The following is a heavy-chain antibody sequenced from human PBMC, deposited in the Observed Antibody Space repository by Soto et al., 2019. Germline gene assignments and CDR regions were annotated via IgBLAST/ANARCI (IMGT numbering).Heavy chain of an antibody. V-gene: IGHV3-15*07. CDR3: TTDLVDNQRSGRYGMDV. Sequence: GGSLRLSCAASGFTFSNAWMNWVRQAPGKGLEWVGRIKGKTDGGTTDYAAPVKGRFTISRDDSKNTLYLQMNSLKTEDTAVYYCTTDLVDNQRSGRYGMDVWGQGTTVTVSS. CDR2: IKGKTDGGTT. J-gene: IGHJ6*02. CDR1: GFTFSNAW. D-gene: IGHD1-1*01.